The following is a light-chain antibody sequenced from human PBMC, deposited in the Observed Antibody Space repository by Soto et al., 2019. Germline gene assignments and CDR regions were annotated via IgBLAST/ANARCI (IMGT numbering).Light chain of an antibody. CDR2: GAS. CDR3: QQYGSSPRT. CDR1: QSMTTK. J-gene: IGKJ1*01. Sequence: EFVLTQSPGTLSLSPGERATLSCRASQSMTTKLAWYQQKPGQAPRLLIFGASSRATGIPDRFTGSGSGTDFTLTVGRLEPEDFALYYCQQYGSSPRTFGQGTKVDIK. V-gene: IGKV3-20*01.